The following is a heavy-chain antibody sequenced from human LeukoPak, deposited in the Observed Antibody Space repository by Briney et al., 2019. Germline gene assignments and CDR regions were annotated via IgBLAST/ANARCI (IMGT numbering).Heavy chain of an antibody. CDR1: GGSISSYY. V-gene: IGHV4-59*01. CDR3: ARDRSAGRFDP. CDR2: IYYSGST. Sequence: MASETLSLTCTVSGGSISSYYWSWIRQPPGKGLEWIGYIYYSGSTNYNPSLKSRVTISVDTSKNQFSLKLSSVTAADTAVYYCARDRSAGRFDPWGQGTLVTVSS. J-gene: IGHJ5*02.